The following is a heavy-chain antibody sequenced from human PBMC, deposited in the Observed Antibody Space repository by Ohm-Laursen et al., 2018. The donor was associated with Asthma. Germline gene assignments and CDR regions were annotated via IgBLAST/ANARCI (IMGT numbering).Heavy chain of an antibody. V-gene: IGHV3-30-3*01. CDR1: GFTFRSYA. Sequence: RSLRLSCAASGFTFRSYAMHWVRQAPGKGLEWVAVGGSYYDGGLKYYADSVNGRFTVSRDDSKSTLYLQMNSLRPDDTAVYYCARDVMEWYLPAFDFWGQGTLVTVSS. D-gene: IGHD3-3*01. J-gene: IGHJ4*02. CDR2: GGSYYDGGLK. CDR3: ARDVMEWYLPAFDF.